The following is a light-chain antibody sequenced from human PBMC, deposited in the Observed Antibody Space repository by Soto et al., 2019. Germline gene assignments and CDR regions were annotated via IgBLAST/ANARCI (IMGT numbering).Light chain of an antibody. J-gene: IGKJ4*01. CDR2: AAS. V-gene: IGKV1-8*01. Sequence: AIRMTQSPSSLSASTGDRVTITCRASQGISSYLAWYQQKPGKAPKLLIYAASTLQSGVPSRFSGSGSGTDFTLTISCLQSEDFATYHCQQYYSYPPTFGGGIKV. CDR3: QQYYSYPPT. CDR1: QGISSY.